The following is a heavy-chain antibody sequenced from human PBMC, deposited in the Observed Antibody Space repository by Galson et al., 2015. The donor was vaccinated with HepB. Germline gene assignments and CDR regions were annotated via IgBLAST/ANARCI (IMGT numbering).Heavy chain of an antibody. CDR2: INHSGST. CDR1: GGSFSGYY. D-gene: IGHD2-8*02. J-gene: IGHJ4*02. V-gene: IGHV4-34*01. CDR3: ARGTVEYGY. Sequence: QVQLQESGPGLVKPSETLSLTCAVYGGSFSGYYWSWIRQPPGKGLEWIGEINHSGSTNYNPSLKSRVTISVDTSKNQFSLKLSSVTAADTAVYYCARGTVEYGYWGQGTLVTVSS.